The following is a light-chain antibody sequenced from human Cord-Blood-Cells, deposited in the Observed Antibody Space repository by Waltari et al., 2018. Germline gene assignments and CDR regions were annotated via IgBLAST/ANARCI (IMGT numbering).Light chain of an antibody. CDR3: QAWDSSTVV. Sequence: SYELTQPPSVSVSPGQTTSITCSGDKLGDKYACWYQQKPGQSPVLVIYQDSKRPSGSPGRFAGSNAGNTATLGISGTQAMDGADYYCQAWDSSTVVFGGGTKLTVL. CDR2: QDS. V-gene: IGLV3-1*01. J-gene: IGLJ2*01. CDR1: KLGDKY.